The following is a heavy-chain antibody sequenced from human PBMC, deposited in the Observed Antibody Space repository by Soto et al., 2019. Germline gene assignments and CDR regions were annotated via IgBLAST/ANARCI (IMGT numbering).Heavy chain of an antibody. CDR2: ISGSGGGT. CDR3: ARESDH. V-gene: IGHV3-23*01. Sequence: SGGSLRLSCAASGFTFSSYAMSWVRQAPGKGLEWVSTISGSGGGTYYADSMKGRFTISRDNSKNTLYLQMYGLRVEDTAVYYCARESDHWGQGTLVTVSS. J-gene: IGHJ4*02. CDR1: GFTFSSYA.